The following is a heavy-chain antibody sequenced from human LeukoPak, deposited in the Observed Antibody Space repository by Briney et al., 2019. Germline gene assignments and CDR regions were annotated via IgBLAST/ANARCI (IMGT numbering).Heavy chain of an antibody. J-gene: IGHJ4*02. CDR1: GFTFSSYA. V-gene: IGHV3-23*01. CDR3: AKGSRSDCSGGSCYSYPFDY. Sequence: GGSLGLSCAASGFTFSSYAMSWVRQAPGKGLEWVSAISGSGGSTYYADSVKGRFTISRDNSKNTLYLQMNGLRAEDTAVYYCAKGSRSDCSGGSCYSYPFDYWGQGTLVTVSS. D-gene: IGHD2-15*01. CDR2: ISGSGGST.